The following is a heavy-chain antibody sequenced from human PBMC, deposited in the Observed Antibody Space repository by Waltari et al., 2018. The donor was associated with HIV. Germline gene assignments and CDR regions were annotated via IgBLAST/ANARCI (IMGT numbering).Heavy chain of an antibody. CDR3: ARDSSPILAAIDY. J-gene: IGHJ4*02. CDR2: IYYSGST. CDR1: GGSINSSSYY. V-gene: IGHV4-39*07. Sequence: QLQLQESGPGLVKPSETLSLTCTVSGGSINSSSYYWGWIRQPPGKGLEWIGSIYYSGSTYYKPSRKSRVSISVDTSKNQFSLKLSSVTAADTAVYYCARDSSPILAAIDYWGQGTLVTVSS. D-gene: IGHD6-19*01.